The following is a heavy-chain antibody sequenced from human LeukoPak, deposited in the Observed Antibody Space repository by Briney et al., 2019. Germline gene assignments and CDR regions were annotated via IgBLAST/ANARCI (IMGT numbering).Heavy chain of an antibody. CDR1: GFTFSSYA. CDR3: AKDPLWFGELLSKASLDY. D-gene: IGHD3-10*01. Sequence: GGSLRLSCAASGFTFSSYAMSWVRQAPGKGLEWVSGMSGSGGSTYYADSVKGRFTISRDNSKNTLYLQMNSLRAEDTAVYYCAKDPLWFGELLSKASLDYWGQGTLVTVSS. J-gene: IGHJ4*02. V-gene: IGHV3-23*01. CDR2: MSGSGGST.